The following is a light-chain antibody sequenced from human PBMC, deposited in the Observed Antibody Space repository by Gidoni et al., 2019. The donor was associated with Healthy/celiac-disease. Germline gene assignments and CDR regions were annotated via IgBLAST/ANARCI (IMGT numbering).Light chain of an antibody. CDR3: QQYYSTPRT. J-gene: IGKJ1*01. V-gene: IGKV4-1*01. Sequence: DIVMTQSPDSLAVSLGERATINCKSSQSGLYSSNNKNYLAWYQQKPGQPPKLLIYWASTRESGVPERFSGSGSGTDFTLTISSLQAEDVAVYYCQQYYSTPRTFGQGTKVEIK. CDR2: WAS. CDR1: QSGLYSSNNKNY.